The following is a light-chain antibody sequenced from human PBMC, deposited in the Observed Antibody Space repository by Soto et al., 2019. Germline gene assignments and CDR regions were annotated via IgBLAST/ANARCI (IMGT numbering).Light chain of an antibody. CDR3: HQRNQ. CDR1: QSIGDT. J-gene: IGKJ5*01. V-gene: IGKV3D-11*03. CDR2: DAS. Sequence: EIVMTQSPATLSVSPGGRATLSCRASQSIGDTLAWYQQKPGQAPRLLIYDASNRATGIPARFSGSGSGTDFTLTISSVEPEDFAMYYCHQRNQFGQGTRLEIK.